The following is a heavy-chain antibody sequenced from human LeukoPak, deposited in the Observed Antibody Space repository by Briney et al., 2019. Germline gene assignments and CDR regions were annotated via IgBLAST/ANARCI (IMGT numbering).Heavy chain of an antibody. D-gene: IGHD4-17*01. Sequence: GGSLRLSCAASGFTFSSYSMNWVRQAPGKGLEWVSSISSSSSYIYYADSVKGRFTISRDNAKNSLYLQMNSLRAEDTAVYYCARADYGDYVLYYYYYMDVWGKGTTVTVSS. CDR3: ARADYGDYVLYYYYYMDV. CDR2: ISSSSSYI. J-gene: IGHJ6*03. CDR1: GFTFSSYS. V-gene: IGHV3-21*01.